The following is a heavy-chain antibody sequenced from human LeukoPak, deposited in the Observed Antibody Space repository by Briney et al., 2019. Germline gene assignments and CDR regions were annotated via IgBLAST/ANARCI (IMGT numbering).Heavy chain of an antibody. CDR1: GFTFSSYS. CDR2: ISSSSSYI. V-gene: IGHV3-21*01. CDR3: ARALYYYDSSGYYGHDY. D-gene: IGHD3-22*01. Sequence: GGSLRLSCAASGFTFSSYSMKWVRQAPGKGLEWVSSISSSSSYIYYADSVKGRFTISRDNAKNSLYLQMNSLRAEDTAVYYCARALYYYDSSGYYGHDYWGQGTLVTVSS. J-gene: IGHJ4*02.